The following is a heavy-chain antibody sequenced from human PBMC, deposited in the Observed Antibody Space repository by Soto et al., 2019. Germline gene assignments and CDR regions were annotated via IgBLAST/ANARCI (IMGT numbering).Heavy chain of an antibody. CDR3: ATGYDFWSGYKVYNWFDP. Sequence: QVQLVQSGAEVKKPGASVKVSCKVSGYTLTELSMHWVRQAPGKGLEWMGGFDPEDGETIYAQKFQGRVTMTEDTSTDTAYMELSRLRSEDTSVYYCATGYDFWSGYKVYNWFDPWGQGTLVTVSS. CDR1: GYTLTELS. D-gene: IGHD3-3*01. V-gene: IGHV1-24*01. J-gene: IGHJ5*02. CDR2: FDPEDGET.